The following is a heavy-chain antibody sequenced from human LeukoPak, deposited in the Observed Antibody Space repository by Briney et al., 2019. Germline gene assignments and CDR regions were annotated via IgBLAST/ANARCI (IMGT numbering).Heavy chain of an antibody. CDR2: IYYSGST. V-gene: IGHV4-59*01. CDR3: ARKYSGSYSIDY. CDR1: GDSISSYY. D-gene: IGHD1-26*01. J-gene: IGHJ4*02. Sequence: SETLSLTCTVSGDSISSYYWSWIRQPPGKGLEWIGYIYYSGSTNYNPSLKSRVTISVDTSKNQFSLKLSSVTAADTAVYYCARKYSGSYSIDYWGQGTLVTVSS.